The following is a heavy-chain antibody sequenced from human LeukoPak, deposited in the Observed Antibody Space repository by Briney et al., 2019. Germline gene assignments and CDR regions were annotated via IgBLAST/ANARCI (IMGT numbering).Heavy chain of an antibody. Sequence: GGSLRLSCAASGFTFDDYAMHWVRQAPGKGLEWVSGIGWNSGGIVYADSVKGRLTISRDNAKNSLYLQMNSLGAEDAALYYCVKVTAAGFVDHWGQGTLVTVSS. D-gene: IGHD6-13*01. CDR3: VKVTAAGFVDH. CDR2: IGWNSGGI. J-gene: IGHJ4*02. V-gene: IGHV3-9*01. CDR1: GFTFDDYA.